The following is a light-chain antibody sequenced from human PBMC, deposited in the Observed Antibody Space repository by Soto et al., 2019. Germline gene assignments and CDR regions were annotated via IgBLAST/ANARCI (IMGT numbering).Light chain of an antibody. Sequence: DIVMTQSPDSLAVSLGERATINCTSSQRVLYSSDNKNYLAWYQQKPGQPPKLLIYWASARESGVHDRFSGSGSGTDFTLTISSLQAEDVAVYYCQQYYSSPYTFGQGTKLEIK. V-gene: IGKV4-1*01. J-gene: IGKJ2*01. CDR1: QRVLYSSDNKNY. CDR3: QQYYSSPYT. CDR2: WAS.